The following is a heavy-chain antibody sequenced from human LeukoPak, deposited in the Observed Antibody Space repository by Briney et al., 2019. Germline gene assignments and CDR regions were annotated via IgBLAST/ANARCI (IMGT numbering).Heavy chain of an antibody. J-gene: IGHJ4*02. V-gene: IGHV3-21*01. D-gene: IGHD2-15*01. CDR1: GFTFSSYS. CDR3: ARDVVVVAATIGFDY. Sequence: PGRSLRLSCAASGFTFSSYSMNWVRQAPGKGLEWVSSISSSSSYIYYADSVKGRFTISRDNAKNSLYLQMNSLRAEDTAVYYCARDVVVVAATIGFDYWGQGTLVTVSS. CDR2: ISSSSSYI.